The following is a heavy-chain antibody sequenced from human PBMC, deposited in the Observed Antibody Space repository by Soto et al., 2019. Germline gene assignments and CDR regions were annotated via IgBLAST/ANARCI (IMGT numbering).Heavy chain of an antibody. CDR1: GDSVSSNSAA. CDR3: AREPGLTIFGVVITNNWFDP. D-gene: IGHD3-3*01. V-gene: IGHV6-1*01. J-gene: IGHJ5*02. Sequence: KQSQTLSLTCAISGDSVSSNSAAWNWIRQSPSRGLEWLGRTYYRSKWYNDYAVSVKSRITINPDTSKNQFSLQLNSVTPEDTAVYYCAREPGLTIFGVVITNNWFDPWGQGTLVTVSS. CDR2: TYYRSKWYN.